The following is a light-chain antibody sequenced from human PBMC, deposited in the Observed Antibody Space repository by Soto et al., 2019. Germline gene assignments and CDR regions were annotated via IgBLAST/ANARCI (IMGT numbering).Light chain of an antibody. CDR3: SSYADGNNFLV. J-gene: IGLJ2*01. CDR2: EVS. CDR1: SSDVGNYNY. Sequence: QSALTQPPSASGSPGQSVTISCTGTSSDVGNYNYVSWYQQHPGKAPKLMIYEVSKRPSGVPDRFSGSKSGNTASLTVSGLQADDEADYYCSSYADGNNFLVFGGGTKVTVL. V-gene: IGLV2-8*01.